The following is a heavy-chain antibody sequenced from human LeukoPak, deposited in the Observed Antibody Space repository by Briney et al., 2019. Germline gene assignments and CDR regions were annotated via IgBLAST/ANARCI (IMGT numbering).Heavy chain of an antibody. V-gene: IGHV4-34*01. CDR3: ARASYRHIVGATLLDY. Sequence: SETLSLTCAVYGGSFSGYYWSWIRQPPGKGLEWIGEINHSGSTNYNPSLKSRVTISVDTSKNQFSLKLNSVTAADTAVYYCARASYRHIVGATLLDYWGQGTLVTVSS. J-gene: IGHJ4*02. D-gene: IGHD1-26*01. CDR1: GGSFSGYY. CDR2: INHSGST.